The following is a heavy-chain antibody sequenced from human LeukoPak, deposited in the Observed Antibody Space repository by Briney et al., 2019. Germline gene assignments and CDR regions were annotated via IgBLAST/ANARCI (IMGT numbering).Heavy chain of an antibody. CDR3: ARDRLTVGATTMLY. J-gene: IGHJ4*02. V-gene: IGHV1-2*02. CDR2: IDPNSGGT. CDR1: GDTFTGYY. D-gene: IGHD1-26*01. Sequence: ASVKVSCKASGDTFTGYYMHWVRQAPGQGLEWMGWIDPNSGGTNFARKFQGRVTMTRDTSINMVYVELSSLRSDDTAVYYCARDRLTVGATTMLYWGQGTLVTVSS.